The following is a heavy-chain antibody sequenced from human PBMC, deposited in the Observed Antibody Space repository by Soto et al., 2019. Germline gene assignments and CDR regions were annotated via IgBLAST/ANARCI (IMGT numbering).Heavy chain of an antibody. CDR2: IHSGGST. J-gene: IGHJ4*02. CDR1: GITVSSNF. V-gene: IGHV3-66*04. Sequence: EVQLVESGGGLVQPGGSLRLSCEASGITVSSNFMTWVRQAPGKGLEWVSVIHSGGSTYSAISVKARITISRDNSKNTVYLQMKSLRLEDTAVYYCARLVAVVPGHYYFDYWGQGTLVTVSS. D-gene: IGHD2-15*01. CDR3: ARLVAVVPGHYYFDY.